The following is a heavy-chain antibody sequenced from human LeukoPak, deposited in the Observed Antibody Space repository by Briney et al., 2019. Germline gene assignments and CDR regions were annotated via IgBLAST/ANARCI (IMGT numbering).Heavy chain of an antibody. CDR2: IHPNSGGT. Sequence: ASVKVSCKASGYTFTGYYMHWVRQAPGQGLEWMGRIHPNSGGTNYAQKFQGRVTMTRGTSISTAYMELSRLRSDDTAVYYCARARAGTNNFDYWGQGTLVTVSS. D-gene: IGHD6-19*01. CDR1: GYTFTGYY. J-gene: IGHJ4*02. V-gene: IGHV1-2*06. CDR3: ARARAGTNNFDY.